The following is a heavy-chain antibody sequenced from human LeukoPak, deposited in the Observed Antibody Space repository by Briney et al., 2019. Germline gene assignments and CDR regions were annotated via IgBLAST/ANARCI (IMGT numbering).Heavy chain of an antibody. V-gene: IGHV4-39*01. CDR3: ARHRRRGNPSHMDV. CDR1: GGSISGNNYY. D-gene: IGHD3-10*01. CDR2: IYYSGST. J-gene: IGHJ6*03. Sequence: SETLSLTCTVSGGSISGNNYYWGWIRQPPGKGLEWIGSIYYSGSTYYNPSLKSRVIISVDTPKNQFSLKLSSVTAADTAVYYCARHRRRGNPSHMDVWGKGTTVTISS.